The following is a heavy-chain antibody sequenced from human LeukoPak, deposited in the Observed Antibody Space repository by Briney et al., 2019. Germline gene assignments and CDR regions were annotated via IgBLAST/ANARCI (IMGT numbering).Heavy chain of an antibody. Sequence: SGRSLRLSCVASGFTFSKSAMHCVRQALGKGLEWVADISFDGTNKYYADSVKGRFGISRDNYKNTVYVQMSRLRGDDSGVYYCAAGSSVYCSRTSCPPTDYWGQGTLVTVSS. CDR3: AAGSSVYCSRTSCPPTDY. CDR2: ISFDGTNK. J-gene: IGHJ4*02. CDR1: GFTFSKSA. V-gene: IGHV3-30*09. D-gene: IGHD2-2*01.